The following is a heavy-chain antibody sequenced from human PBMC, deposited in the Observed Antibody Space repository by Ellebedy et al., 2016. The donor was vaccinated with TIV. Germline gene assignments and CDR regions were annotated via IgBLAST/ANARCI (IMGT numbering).Heavy chain of an antibody. CDR3: ARRASYGDYAVQVNSWFVP. CDR2: IRQEGDVK. D-gene: IGHD4-17*01. CDR1: GFSFRSYW. J-gene: IGHJ5*02. V-gene: IGHV3-7*01. Sequence: PGGSLRLSCIASGFSFRSYWMAWVRQAPGKGLEWVADIRQEGDVKYYVDSVKGRFTVSRDNAQNSLYLQMKSLRVEDTAVYYCARRASYGDYAVQVNSWFVPWGQGTLVTVFS.